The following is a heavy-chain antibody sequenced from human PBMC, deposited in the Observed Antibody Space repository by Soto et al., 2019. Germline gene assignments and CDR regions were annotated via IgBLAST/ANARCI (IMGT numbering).Heavy chain of an antibody. CDR2: IRSKANSYAT. V-gene: IGHV3-73*01. D-gene: IGHD6-13*01. J-gene: IGHJ6*02. CDR3: TRWGMYSSSPEGMDV. Sequence: LRLSCAASGFTFSGSAMHWVRQASGKGLEWVGRIRSKANSYATAYAASVKGRFTISRDDSKNTAYLQMNSLKTEDTAVYYCTRWGMYSSSPEGMDVWGQGTTVTVSS. CDR1: GFTFSGSA.